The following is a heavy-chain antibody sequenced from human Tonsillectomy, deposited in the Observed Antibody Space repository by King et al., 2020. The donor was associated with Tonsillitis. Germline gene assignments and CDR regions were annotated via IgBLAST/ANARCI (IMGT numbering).Heavy chain of an antibody. J-gene: IGHJ3*02. Sequence: VQLVESGGGLVQPGRSLRLSCIASGFTFGDYAMSWFRQAPGKGLEWVNFIRSKAYGGTTESAASVKGRFTISRDDSKSIDYLQMNSLKTEDTAVYYCTRDRLLAAGSTFSDDAFDIWGQGTMVTVSS. V-gene: IGHV3-49*03. D-gene: IGHD6-13*01. CDR3: TRDRLLAAGSTFSDDAFDI. CDR2: IRSKAYGGTT. CDR1: GFTFGDYA.